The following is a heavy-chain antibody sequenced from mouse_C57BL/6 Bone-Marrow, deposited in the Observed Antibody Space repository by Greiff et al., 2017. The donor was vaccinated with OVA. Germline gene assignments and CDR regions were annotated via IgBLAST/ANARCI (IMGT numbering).Heavy chain of an antibody. CDR1: GYAFSSSW. V-gene: IGHV1-82*01. J-gene: IGHJ4*01. CDR2: IYPGDGDT. Sequence: VQLQQSGPELVKPGASVKISCKASGYAFSSSWMNWVKQRPGKGLEWIGRIYPGDGDTNYNGKFKGKATLTADKSSSTAYMQLSSLTYEDSAVYYCARDGGAMDYWGQGTSVTVSS. CDR3: ARDGGAMDY. D-gene: IGHD2-3*01.